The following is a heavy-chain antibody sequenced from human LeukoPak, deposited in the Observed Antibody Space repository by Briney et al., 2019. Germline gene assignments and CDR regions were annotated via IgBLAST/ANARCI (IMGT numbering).Heavy chain of an antibody. CDR2: MNPNSGNT. D-gene: IGHD3-3*01. V-gene: IGHV1-8*01. J-gene: IGHJ6*02. CDR3: ARATYYDFWSGYTPYYYYYYGMDV. Sequence: ASVKVSCKASGYTFTSYDINWVRQATGQGLKWMGWMNPNSGNTGYAQKFQGRVTMTRNTSISTAYMELSSLRSEDTAVYYCARATYYDFWSGYTPYYYYYYGMDVWGQGTTVTVSS. CDR1: GYTFTSYD.